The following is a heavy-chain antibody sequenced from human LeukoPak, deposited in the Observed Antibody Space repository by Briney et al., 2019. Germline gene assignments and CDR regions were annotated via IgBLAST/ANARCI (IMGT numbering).Heavy chain of an antibody. J-gene: IGHJ4*02. D-gene: IGHD3-22*01. V-gene: IGHV3-23*01. CDR3: AKRGVVIRVILVGFHKEAYYFDS. CDR2: ISDSGGRT. Sequence: GGSLRLSCAASGFTFSSYTMNWVRQAPGKGLEWVAGISDSGGRTNYADPVKGRFTISRDNPKNTLYLQMSSLRAEDTAVYFCAKRGVVIRVILVGFHKEAYYFDSWGQGALVTVSS. CDR1: GFTFSSYT.